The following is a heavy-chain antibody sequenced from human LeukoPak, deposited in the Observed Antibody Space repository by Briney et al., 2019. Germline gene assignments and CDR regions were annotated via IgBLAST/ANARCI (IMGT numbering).Heavy chain of an antibody. V-gene: IGHV3-23*01. Sequence: GGSLRLSCAASGFSISSSAMSWGRQAPGKGLEWVSLIIASGGSTFYADSVKGRFTISRDNSKNTLFLQMNSLRAEDTAVYYCAKGVYDYIEMGYFDYGGKETLVTVSS. D-gene: IGHD5/OR15-5a*01. J-gene: IGHJ4*02. CDR2: IIASGGST. CDR1: GFSISSSA. CDR3: AKGVYDYIEMGYFDY.